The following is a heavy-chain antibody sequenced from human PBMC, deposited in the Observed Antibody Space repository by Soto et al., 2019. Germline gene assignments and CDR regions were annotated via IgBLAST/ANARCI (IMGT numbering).Heavy chain of an antibody. CDR1: GYIFSNYG. V-gene: IGHV1-18*01. CDR3: VGVGSSGHDRACLD. CDR2: TSGNNDKT. D-gene: IGHD3-10*01. J-gene: IGHJ4*02. Sequence: QVQVVQSGAEVKKPGASVKVSCKTSGYIFSNYGISWARQAPGQGLEWMGWTSGNNDKTYYAQKFRCRVTMTTDTSTATGYMDLRSRRSDGTAVYYCVGVGSSGHDRACLDWGQGSLCTVSS.